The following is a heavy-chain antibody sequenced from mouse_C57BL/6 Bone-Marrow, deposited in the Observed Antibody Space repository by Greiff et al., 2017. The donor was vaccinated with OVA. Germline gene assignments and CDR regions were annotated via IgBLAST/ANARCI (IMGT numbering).Heavy chain of an antibody. CDR1: GYTFTDYT. V-gene: IGHV1-78*01. CDR2: IYPRDGST. CDR3: ARAYDGSPYYFDY. Sequence: QVQLQQSDAELVKPGASVKISCKVSGYTFTDYTIHWMKQRPEQGLEWIGYIYPRDGSTKYNEKFKGKATLTADKSSSTAYMQLNSLTSEDSSVYFCARAYDGSPYYFDYWGQGTTLTVSS. J-gene: IGHJ2*01. D-gene: IGHD2-3*01.